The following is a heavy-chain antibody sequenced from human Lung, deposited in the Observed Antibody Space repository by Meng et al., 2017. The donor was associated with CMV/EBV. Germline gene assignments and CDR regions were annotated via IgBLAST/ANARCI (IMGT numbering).Heavy chain of an antibody. V-gene: IGHV5-51*01. CDR1: GYSFTSYW. J-gene: IGHJ5*02. D-gene: IGHD2-2*03. Sequence: ESXKISXKGSGYSFTSYWIGWVRQMPGKGLEWMGIIYPGDSDTRYSPSFQGQVTISADKSISTAYLQWSSLKASDTAMYYCARSGYCSSTSCDNWFDPWGQGTLVTVSS. CDR2: IYPGDSDT. CDR3: ARSGYCSSTSCDNWFDP.